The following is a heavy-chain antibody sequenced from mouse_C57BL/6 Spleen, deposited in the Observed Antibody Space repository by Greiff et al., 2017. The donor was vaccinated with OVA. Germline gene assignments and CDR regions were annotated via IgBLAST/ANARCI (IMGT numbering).Heavy chain of an antibody. CDR1: GYTFTSYW. CDR2: IDPSDSYT. V-gene: IGHV1-50*01. CDR3: ARRNNSNRYYYAMDY. D-gene: IGHD2-5*01. Sequence: VQLQQPGAELVKPGASVKLSCKASGYTFTSYWMQWVKQRPGQGLEWIGEIDPSDSYTNYNQKFKGKATLTVDTSSSTAYMQLSSLTSEDSAVYYCARRNNSNRYYYAMDYWGQGTSVTVSS. J-gene: IGHJ4*01.